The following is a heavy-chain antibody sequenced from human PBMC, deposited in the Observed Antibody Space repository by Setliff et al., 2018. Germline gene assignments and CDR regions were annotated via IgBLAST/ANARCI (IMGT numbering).Heavy chain of an antibody. CDR3: ARGGGGYHAAS. V-gene: IGHV4-39*07. CDR1: GDSINRSGYY. J-gene: IGHJ5*02. D-gene: IGHD2-2*01. CDR2: MYYSGSN. Sequence: SETLSLTCNVSGDSINRSGYYWGWIRQPPGKGLEWIGSMYYSGSNDYNPSLKSRVTISLDTSKNHFSLELTSVTAADTAVYYCARGGGGYHAASWGQGILVTVSS.